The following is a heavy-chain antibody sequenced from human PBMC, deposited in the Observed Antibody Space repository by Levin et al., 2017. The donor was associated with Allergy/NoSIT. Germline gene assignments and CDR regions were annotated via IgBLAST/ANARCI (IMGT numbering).Heavy chain of an antibody. J-gene: IGHJ4*02. V-gene: IGHV4-34*01. CDR3: ARGGWYDSSGFITRLLDS. CDR2: INHSGST. CDR1: GGSFSGYY. Sequence: SETLSLTCGVYGGSFSGYYWSWIRQPPGKGLEWIGEINHSGSTNYNPSLKSRVTISVDTSKKQFSLKMRSVTATDTAVYYCARGGWYDSSGFITRLLDSWGQGTLVTVSS. D-gene: IGHD3-22*01.